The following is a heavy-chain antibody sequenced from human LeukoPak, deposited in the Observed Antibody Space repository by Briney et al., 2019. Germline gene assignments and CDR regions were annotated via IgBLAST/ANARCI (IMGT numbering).Heavy chain of an antibody. J-gene: IGHJ3*02. Sequence: GGSLRLSCAASGFTFSSYAISWVRQAPGQGLEWMGGIIPIFGTANYAQKFQGRVTITADESTSTAYMELSSLRSEDTAVYYCARGNYDILTAGPHAFDIWGQGTMVTVSS. D-gene: IGHD3-9*01. CDR1: GFTFSSYA. V-gene: IGHV1-69*01. CDR3: ARGNYDILTAGPHAFDI. CDR2: IIPIFGTA.